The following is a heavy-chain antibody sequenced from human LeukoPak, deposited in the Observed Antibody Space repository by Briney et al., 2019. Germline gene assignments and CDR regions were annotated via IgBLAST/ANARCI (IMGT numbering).Heavy chain of an antibody. CDR1: GFTVSSNY. CDR3: ASPRGYSYGTFDY. CDR2: IYSGGST. D-gene: IGHD5-18*01. J-gene: IGHJ4*02. Sequence: PGGSLRLSCAASGFTVSSNYMSWVRQAPGKGLEWVSVIYSGGSTYYADSVKGRFTISRDNSKNTLYLQMNSLGAEDTAVYYCASPRGYSYGTFDYWGQGTLVTVSS. V-gene: IGHV3-66*01.